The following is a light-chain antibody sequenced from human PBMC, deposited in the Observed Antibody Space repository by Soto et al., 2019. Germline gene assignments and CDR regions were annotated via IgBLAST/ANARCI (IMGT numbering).Light chain of an antibody. V-gene: IGKV1-9*01. Sequence: IQLTQSPSSLSASVGDRVTITCRASQGISSYLAWYQQKPGKDPKLLIYAASTLQSGVPSRFSGSGSVTDFTLTITSLQPEDFATYYCQLLNSYPRGTFGPGTKVDIK. CDR3: QLLNSYPRGT. CDR2: AAS. CDR1: QGISSY. J-gene: IGKJ3*01.